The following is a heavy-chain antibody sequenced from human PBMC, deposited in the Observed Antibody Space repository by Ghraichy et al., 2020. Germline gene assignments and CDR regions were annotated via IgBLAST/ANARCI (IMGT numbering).Heavy chain of an antibody. CDR1: GGSISSSSYY. D-gene: IGHD3-3*01. CDR3: ARSWSGYYWYSDL. J-gene: IGHJ2*01. CDR2: IYYSGST. Sequence: SETLSLTCTVSGGSISSSSYYWGWIRQPPGKGLEWIGSIYYSGSTYYNPSLKSRVTITVDTSKNQFSLKLSSVTAADTAVYYCARSWSGYYWYSDLWGRGTLVTVSS. V-gene: IGHV4-39*01.